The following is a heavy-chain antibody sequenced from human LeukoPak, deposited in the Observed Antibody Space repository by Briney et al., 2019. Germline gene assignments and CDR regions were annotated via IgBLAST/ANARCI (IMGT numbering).Heavy chain of an antibody. CDR3: ARVRWLQLGPFDY. Sequence: SETLSLTCTVSGGSISSSSYYWGWVRQPPGKGLEWIASMSYSGSTYYNPSLKRRVTISADTSRNQFSLKLSSVTAADTAVYYCARVRWLQLGPFDYWGQGSLVTVSS. J-gene: IGHJ4*02. CDR1: GGSISSSSYY. CDR2: MSYSGST. D-gene: IGHD5-24*01. V-gene: IGHV4-39*07.